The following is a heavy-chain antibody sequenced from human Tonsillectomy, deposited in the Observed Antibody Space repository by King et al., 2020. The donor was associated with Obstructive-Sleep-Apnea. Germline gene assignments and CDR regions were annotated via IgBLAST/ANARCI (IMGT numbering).Heavy chain of an antibody. V-gene: IGHV3-21*01. CDR1: EFTFSSYS. CDR2: ISSSSSYI. D-gene: IGHD3-9*01. CDR3: ARGPYDILTAYYLIDY. Sequence: EVQLVESGGGLVKPGGSLRLSCAASEFTFSSYSMNWVRQAPGKGLEWVSSISSSSSYIYYADSLKGRFTISRDNAKNSLYLQMNSLRAEDTAVYYCARGPYDILTAYYLIDYWGQGTLVTVSS. J-gene: IGHJ4*02.